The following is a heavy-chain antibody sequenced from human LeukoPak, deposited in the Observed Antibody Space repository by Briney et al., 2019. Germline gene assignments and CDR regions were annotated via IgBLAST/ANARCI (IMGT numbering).Heavy chain of an antibody. J-gene: IGHJ3*02. V-gene: IGHV3-23*01. CDR2: IYASGSAT. CDR3: AKRPRDSSGYYLGAFDM. CDR1: GFTFSSYS. D-gene: IGHD3-22*01. Sequence: GGSLRLSCAASGFTFSSYSMNWVRQAPGKGLEWVSGIYASGSATHYADTVKGRFTISRDNSKNTLYLQMNSLRAEDTAVYYCAKRPRDSSGYYLGAFDMWGQGTMVTVSS.